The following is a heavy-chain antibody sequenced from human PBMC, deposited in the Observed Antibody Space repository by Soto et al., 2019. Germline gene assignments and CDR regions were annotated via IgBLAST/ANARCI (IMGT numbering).Heavy chain of an antibody. J-gene: IGHJ4*02. CDR1: GFTFSSYA. V-gene: IGHV3-23*01. Sequence: GGSLRLSCAASGFTFSSYAMSWVRQAPGKGLEWVSAISGSGGSTYYADSVKGRFTISRDNSKNTLYLQMNSLRAEDTAVYYCAKVPYYDFWSGYYAPVDYWGQGTLVTVSS. D-gene: IGHD3-3*01. CDR2: ISGSGGST. CDR3: AKVPYYDFWSGYYAPVDY.